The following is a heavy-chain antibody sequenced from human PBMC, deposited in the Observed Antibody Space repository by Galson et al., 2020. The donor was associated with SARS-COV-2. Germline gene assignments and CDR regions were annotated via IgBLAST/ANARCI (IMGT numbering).Heavy chain of an antibody. V-gene: IGHV1-2*02. D-gene: IGHD3-22*01. CDR3: AREYYYDSSGYFLNWFDP. J-gene: IGHJ5*02. Sequence: ASVKVSCKASGYTSTGYYMHWVRQAPGQGLEWMGWINPNSGGTNYAQKFQGRVTMTRDTSISTAYMELSRLRSDDTAVYYCAREYYYDSSGYFLNWFDPWGQGTLVTVSS. CDR2: INPNSGGT. CDR1: GYTSTGYY.